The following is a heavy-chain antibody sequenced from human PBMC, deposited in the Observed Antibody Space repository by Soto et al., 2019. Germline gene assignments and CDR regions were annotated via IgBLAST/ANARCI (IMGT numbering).Heavy chain of an antibody. CDR2: IKQEGSEK. J-gene: IGHJ4*02. CDR3: ARDGTAMVNHFDY. Sequence: PGGTLRLSCAASGFTFNSYWMSWVRQAPGKGLEWVANIKQEGSEKYYVDSVKGLFTIARDNAKNSLYLQMNSLRAEDTAVYYCARDGTAMVNHFDYWGQGTLVTVSS. V-gene: IGHV3-7*03. D-gene: IGHD5-18*01. CDR1: GFTFNSYW.